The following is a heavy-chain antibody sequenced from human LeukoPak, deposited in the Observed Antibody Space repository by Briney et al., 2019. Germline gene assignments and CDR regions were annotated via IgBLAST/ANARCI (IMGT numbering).Heavy chain of an antibody. V-gene: IGHV3-23*01. CDR3: AKIKDYYDSSGYSNRNWFDP. J-gene: IGHJ5*02. CDR2: ISGSGGST. CDR1: GFTFSSYG. Sequence: PGGSLRLSCAASGFTFSSYGMHWVRQAPGKGLEWVSAISGSGGSTYYADSVKGRFTISRDNSKNTLYLQMNSLRAEDTAVYYCAKIKDYYDSSGYSNRNWFDPWGQGTLVTVSS. D-gene: IGHD3-22*01.